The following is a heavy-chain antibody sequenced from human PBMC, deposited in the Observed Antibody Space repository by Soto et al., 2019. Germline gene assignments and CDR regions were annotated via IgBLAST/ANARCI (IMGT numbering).Heavy chain of an antibody. Sequence: ASVKVSCKTSGYTFTSYYIHWVRQAPGQGLEWMGMINPGGGSTTHAQMFQGRVTMTRDTSTSTVYMDLSSLRSEDTAVYYCARAIWFGEFPYYYGMDVWGQGTTVTVSS. D-gene: IGHD3-10*01. V-gene: IGHV1-46*01. CDR2: INPGGGST. J-gene: IGHJ6*02. CDR3: ARAIWFGEFPYYYGMDV. CDR1: GYTFTSYY.